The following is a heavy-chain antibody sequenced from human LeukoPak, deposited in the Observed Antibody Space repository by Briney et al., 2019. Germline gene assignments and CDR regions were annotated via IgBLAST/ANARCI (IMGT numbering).Heavy chain of an antibody. CDR3: ARESWSPPYYYFGLDV. J-gene: IGHJ6*02. Sequence: ASVTVSCKASGGTLSNDAISWMRQAPGQGLEWMGGIIPIFGPTNYAQKFKGRVTITADDSMTTTYMEMSSLRSEDTAVYYCARESWSPPYYYFGLDVWGQGTTVTVSS. CDR2: IIPIFGPT. D-gene: IGHD2-8*02. V-gene: IGHV1-69*13. CDR1: GGTLSNDA.